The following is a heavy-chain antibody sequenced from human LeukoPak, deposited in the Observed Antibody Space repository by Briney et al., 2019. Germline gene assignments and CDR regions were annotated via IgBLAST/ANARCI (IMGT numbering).Heavy chain of an antibody. J-gene: IGHJ4*02. D-gene: IGHD5-12*01. V-gene: IGHV4-61*01. CDR2: IYYSGST. Sequence: SETLSLTCTVSGGSISSSSYYCGWIRQPPGKGLEWIGYIYYSGSTNYNPSLKSRDTISVDTSKNQFSLKLSSVTAADTAVYYCARESGSHGYWGQGTLVTVSS. CDR1: GGSISSSSYY. CDR3: ARESGSHGY.